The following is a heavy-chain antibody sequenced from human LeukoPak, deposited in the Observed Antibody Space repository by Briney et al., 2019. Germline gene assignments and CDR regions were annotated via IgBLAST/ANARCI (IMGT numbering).Heavy chain of an antibody. J-gene: IGHJ4*02. CDR3: AKDLAGYYYPDY. D-gene: IGHD3-10*01. CDR1: GFTFSSYA. V-gene: IGHV3-23*01. Sequence: GGSLRLSCAASGFTFSSYAMSWVRQAPGKGLEWVSAISGSSGSTYYADSVKGRFTISRDNSKNTLYLQMNSLRAEDTAVYYCAKDLAGYYYPDYWGQGTLVTVSS. CDR2: ISGSSGST.